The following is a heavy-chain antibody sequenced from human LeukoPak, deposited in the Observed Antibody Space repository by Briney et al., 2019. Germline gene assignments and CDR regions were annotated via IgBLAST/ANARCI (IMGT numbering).Heavy chain of an antibody. CDR3: ARHYYHTSGYYPPGAY. Sequence: SETLSLTCTVSGGSISSSNYCWGWIRQPPGKGLEWIGSVYYSGTTYYNPSLKSRVTISVDTSENQFSLRLSSVTAADTAVYYCARHYYHTSGYYPPGAYWGQGTLVTVSS. D-gene: IGHD3-22*01. J-gene: IGHJ4*02. CDR2: VYYSGTT. V-gene: IGHV4-39*01. CDR1: GGSISSSNYC.